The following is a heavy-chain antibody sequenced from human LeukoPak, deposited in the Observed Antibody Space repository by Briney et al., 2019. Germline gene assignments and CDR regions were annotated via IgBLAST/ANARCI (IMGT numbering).Heavy chain of an antibody. CDR1: GFTFSSYA. CDR2: IYYSGSI. Sequence: GSLRLSCAASGFTFSSYAMHWVRQPPGKGLEWIGSIYYSGSIYYNPSLKSRVTISVDTSKNQFSLKLSSVTAADTAVYYCARDVGSSSWYGLHMDVWGKGTTVTVSS. J-gene: IGHJ6*03. D-gene: IGHD6-13*01. CDR3: ARDVGSSSWYGLHMDV. V-gene: IGHV4-39*07.